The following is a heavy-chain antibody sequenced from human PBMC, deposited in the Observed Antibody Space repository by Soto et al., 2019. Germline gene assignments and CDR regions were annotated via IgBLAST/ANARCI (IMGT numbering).Heavy chain of an antibody. CDR2: IYPGDSDT. Sequence: GEPLKISCKGSGYSFTTYWIGWVRQMPGKGLEWMGIIYPGDSDTRYSPSFQGQVTISADKYISTAYLQWSSLKASDTAMYYCARKDSSSAFDYWGQGTLVTVSS. D-gene: IGHD3-22*01. V-gene: IGHV5-51*01. CDR1: GYSFTTYW. J-gene: IGHJ4*02. CDR3: ARKDSSSAFDY.